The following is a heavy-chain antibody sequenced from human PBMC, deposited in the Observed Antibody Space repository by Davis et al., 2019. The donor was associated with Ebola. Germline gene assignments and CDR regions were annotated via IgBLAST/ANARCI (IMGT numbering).Heavy chain of an antibody. Sequence: KVSCKGSGYSFTSYWIGWVRQMPGKGLECMGVIYPRDSDTIYSPSFHGQVTISADKSISTAYLQWSSLKASDTAMYYCARPKYSSSLDAFNIWGQGTKITVSS. J-gene: IGHJ3*02. CDR1: GYSFTSYW. CDR3: ARPKYSSSLDAFNI. V-gene: IGHV5-51*01. D-gene: IGHD6-6*01. CDR2: IYPRDSDT.